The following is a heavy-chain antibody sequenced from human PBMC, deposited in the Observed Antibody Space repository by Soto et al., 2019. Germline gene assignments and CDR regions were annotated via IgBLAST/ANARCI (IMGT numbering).Heavy chain of an antibody. Sequence: PGGSLRLSCAASGFTFSSYSMNWVRQAPGKGLEWVSYISSSTIYYADSVKGRFTISRDNAKNSLYLQMNSLRDEDTAVYYCARESRFLEWLSLNWFDPWGQGTLVTVSS. D-gene: IGHD3-3*01. J-gene: IGHJ5*02. V-gene: IGHV3-48*02. CDR3: ARESRFLEWLSLNWFDP. CDR2: ISSSTI. CDR1: GFTFSSYS.